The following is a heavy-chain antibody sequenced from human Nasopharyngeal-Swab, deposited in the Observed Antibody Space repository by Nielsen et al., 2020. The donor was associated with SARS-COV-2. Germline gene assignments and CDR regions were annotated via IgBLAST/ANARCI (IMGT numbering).Heavy chain of an antibody. J-gene: IGHJ4*02. CDR2: IGDKDHNYAT. CDR3: TTDFYFDY. CDR1: GFTFSGST. V-gene: IGHV3-73*01. Sequence: GESLKISCAASGFTFSGSTIHWVRQAPGKGLEWLGRIGDKDHNYATTYGASVKGRFTISRDDSKNTAFLQMDSLKTEDTALYYCTTDFYFDYWGQGTLVTVSS.